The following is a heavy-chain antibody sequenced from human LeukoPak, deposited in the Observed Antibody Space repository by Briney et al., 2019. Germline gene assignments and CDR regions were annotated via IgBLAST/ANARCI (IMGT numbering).Heavy chain of an antibody. CDR2: IPYDGSNK. V-gene: IGHV3-30*18. Sequence: GGSLRLSCAASGFTFSNYGMHWVRQAPGKGLEWVAVIPYDGSNKYYADSVKGRFTISRDNSKNTLYLQMNSLRAEDTAVYYCAKPDYGGNLDAFDIWGQGTMVTVSP. D-gene: IGHD4-23*01. CDR3: AKPDYGGNLDAFDI. J-gene: IGHJ3*02. CDR1: GFTFSNYG.